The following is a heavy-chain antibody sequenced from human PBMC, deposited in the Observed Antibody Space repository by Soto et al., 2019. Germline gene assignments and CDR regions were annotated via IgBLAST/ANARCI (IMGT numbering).Heavy chain of an antibody. Sequence: QVQLVQSGAEVKKPGASVKVSCKASGYTFTSYAISWVRQAPGQGLEWMGWISAYNGNTNYAQSHQGRVTMTTDTSTNTAYMELRILRSDDTAVYYCAREAPPIDYWGQGTLVTVSS. CDR3: AREAPPIDY. CDR2: ISAYNGNT. CDR1: GYTFTSYA. J-gene: IGHJ4*02. V-gene: IGHV1-18*01.